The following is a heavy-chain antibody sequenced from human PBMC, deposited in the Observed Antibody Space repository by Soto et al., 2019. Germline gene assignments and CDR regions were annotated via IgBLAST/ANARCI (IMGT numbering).Heavy chain of an antibody. CDR2: IYETGAT. Sequence: QVQLQEWGPGLVKPSQTLSLTGRVSGGSISRGGYYWSWIRQHPGEGLEYMGYIYETGATYYKPSLKSRVSISADTSKNQFSLKLSSVTGADTAVYFCARIAVPGASYWGQGTLVTVSS. V-gene: IGHV4-31*03. CDR1: GGSISRGGYY. J-gene: IGHJ4*02. D-gene: IGHD7-27*01. CDR3: ARIAVPGASY.